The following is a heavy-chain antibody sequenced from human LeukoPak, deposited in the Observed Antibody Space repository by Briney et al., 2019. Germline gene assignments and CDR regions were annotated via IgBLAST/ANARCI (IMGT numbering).Heavy chain of an antibody. D-gene: IGHD3-22*01. CDR3: AREIGPTMIVSEFDY. CDR1: GFTFSSYW. Sequence: GGSLRLSCAASGFTFSSYWMSWVRQAPGKGLEWVANIKQDGSEKYCVDSVKGRFTISRDNAKNSLYLQMNSLRAEDTAVYYCAREIGPTMIVSEFDYWGQGTLVTVSS. CDR2: IKQDGSEK. J-gene: IGHJ4*02. V-gene: IGHV3-7*01.